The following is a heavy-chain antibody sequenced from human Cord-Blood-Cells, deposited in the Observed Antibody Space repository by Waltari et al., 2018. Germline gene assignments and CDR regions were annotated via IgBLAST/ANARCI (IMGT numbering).Heavy chain of an antibody. CDR2: INHSGST. J-gene: IGHJ3*02. CDR1: GGSFSGYY. CDR3: ARGTPANWGLLRACDI. Sequence: QVQLQQWGAGLLKPSETLSLTCAVYGGSFSGYYWSWIRQPPGKGLEWIGEINHSGSTNKNPSLKSRVTISVDTSKNQFSLKLSSVTAADTAVYYCARGTPANWGLLRACDIWGQGTMVTVSS. D-gene: IGHD7-27*01. V-gene: IGHV4-34*01.